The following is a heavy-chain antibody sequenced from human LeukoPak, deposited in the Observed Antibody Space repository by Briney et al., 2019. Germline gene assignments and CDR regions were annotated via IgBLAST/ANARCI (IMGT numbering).Heavy chain of an antibody. CDR1: GYSITSGYY. Sequence: PSETLSLTCTVSGYSITSGYYWGWIRQPPGKGLEWIGSTYHSGSTYYNPSLKSRVTISVDTSKNQFSLKLSSVTAADTAVYYCARGSIVVVPADYWGQGTLVTVSS. CDR3: ARGSIVVVPADY. V-gene: IGHV4-38-2*02. CDR2: TYHSGST. J-gene: IGHJ4*02. D-gene: IGHD2-2*01.